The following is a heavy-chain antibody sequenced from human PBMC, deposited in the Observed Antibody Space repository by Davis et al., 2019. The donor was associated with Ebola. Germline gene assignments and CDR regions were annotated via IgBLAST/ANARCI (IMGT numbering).Heavy chain of an antibody. CDR2: INAGNGNT. D-gene: IGHD3-22*01. CDR1: GYTFTSYA. Sequence: ASVKVSCKASGYTFTSYAMHWVRQAPGQRLEWMGWINAGNGNTKYSQKFQGRVTITRDTSASTAYMELSSLRSEDTAVYYCAEDRYYDSRTAGGWFDPWGQGTLVTVSS. CDR3: AEDRYYDSRTAGGWFDP. V-gene: IGHV1-3*01. J-gene: IGHJ5*02.